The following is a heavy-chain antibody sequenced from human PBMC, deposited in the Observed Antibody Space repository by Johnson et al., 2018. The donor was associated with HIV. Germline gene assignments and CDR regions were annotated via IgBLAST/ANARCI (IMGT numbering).Heavy chain of an antibody. Sequence: QVQLVESGGGLVKPGGSLRLSCAASGFTFSYYYMSWIRQAPGKGLEWVSYISSSGSTIYYADSVKGRFTISRDNSKNTLYLQMNSVRAEDTAVYYCARESSSSCGAFDIWGQGTVVTVSS. CDR1: GFTFSYYY. D-gene: IGHD6-6*01. CDR3: ARESSSSCGAFDI. CDR2: ISSSGSTI. V-gene: IGHV3-11*04. J-gene: IGHJ3*02.